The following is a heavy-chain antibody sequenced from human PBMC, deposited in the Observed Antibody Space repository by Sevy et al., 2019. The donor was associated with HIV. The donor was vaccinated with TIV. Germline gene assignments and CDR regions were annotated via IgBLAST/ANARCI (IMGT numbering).Heavy chain of an antibody. Sequence: GGSLRLSCAASGFTFSSYAMHWVRQAPGKGLEWVAVISYDGSNKYYADSVKGRFTISRDNSKNTRYLQMNSLRAEDTAVYYCARDITPGSGWYNFDYWGQGTLVTVSS. J-gene: IGHJ4*02. CDR2: ISYDGSNK. CDR1: GFTFSSYA. V-gene: IGHV3-30-3*01. D-gene: IGHD6-19*01. CDR3: ARDITPGSGWYNFDY.